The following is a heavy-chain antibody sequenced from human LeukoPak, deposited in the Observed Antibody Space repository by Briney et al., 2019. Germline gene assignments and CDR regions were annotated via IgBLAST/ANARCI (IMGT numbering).Heavy chain of an antibody. CDR2: ISNGGVIT. D-gene: IGHD2-2*01. CDR1: GFTFSSYSYA. V-gene: IGHV3-23*01. J-gene: IGHJ6*04. CDR3: AKGGRSTSSTWDV. Sequence: PGGSLRLSCAASGFTFSSYSYAMDWVRQAPGKGLEWVSAISNGGVITYYADSVKGRFTISRDNSKNTLYLQMNSLRAEDTAVYYCAKGGRSTSSTWDVWGKGTTVTVSS.